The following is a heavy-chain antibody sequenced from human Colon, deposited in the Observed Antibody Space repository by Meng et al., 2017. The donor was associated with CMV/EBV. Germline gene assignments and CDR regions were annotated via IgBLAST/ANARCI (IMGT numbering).Heavy chain of an antibody. CDR2: VSFDGSIK. V-gene: IGHV3-30*03. CDR1: GFTFSSPG. Sequence: QVQLMESGGGVVQPVGSLRLPCAASGFTFSSPGMHWVRQAPGKGLQWVAVVSFDGSIKKYADFVRGRFTISRDNSKSTLFLQMDSLRVEDTAVYYCVKVYDSSAYLDYWGQGALVTVSS. D-gene: IGHD3-22*01. J-gene: IGHJ4*02. CDR3: VKVYDSSAYLDY.